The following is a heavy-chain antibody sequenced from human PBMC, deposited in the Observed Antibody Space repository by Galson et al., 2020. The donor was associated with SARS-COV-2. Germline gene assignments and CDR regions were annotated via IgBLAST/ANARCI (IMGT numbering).Heavy chain of an antibody. Sequence: ASVKVSCKASGYTFTSYYMHWVRQAPGQGLEWMGIINPSGGSTSYAQKLQGRVTMTRDTSTSTVYMELSSLRSEDTAVYYCARDFTMVRGVNYYYGMDVWGQGTTFTVSS. D-gene: IGHD3-10*01. J-gene: IGHJ6*02. V-gene: IGHV1-46*01. CDR3: ARDFTMVRGVNYYYGMDV. CDR1: GYTFTSYY. CDR2: INPSGGST.